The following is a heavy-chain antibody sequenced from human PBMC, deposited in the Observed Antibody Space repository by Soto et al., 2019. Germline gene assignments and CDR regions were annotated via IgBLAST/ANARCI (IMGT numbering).Heavy chain of an antibody. Sequence: PSETLSLTCTVSGGSISSGDYYWSWIRQPPGKGLEWIGYIYYSGSTYYNPSLKSRVIISVDTSKNQFSLKLSSVTAADTAVYYCARVGESYDSSASPYFPNWFDPWGQGTLVTVSS. J-gene: IGHJ5*02. D-gene: IGHD3-22*01. CDR3: ARVGESYDSSASPYFPNWFDP. V-gene: IGHV4-30-4*01. CDR1: GGSISSGDYY. CDR2: IYYSGST.